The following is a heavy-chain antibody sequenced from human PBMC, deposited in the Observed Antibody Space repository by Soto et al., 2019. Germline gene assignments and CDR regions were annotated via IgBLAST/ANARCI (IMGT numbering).Heavy chain of an antibody. CDR1: GGSISSYY. Sequence: SETLSLTCTVSGGSISSYYWSWIRQPPGKGLEWIGYISYIGSTNYNPSLKSRVTISVDTSQNQFSLKLSSVTAADTAVYYCAREAWELPGYYYYGMDVWGQGTTVTAP. D-gene: IGHD1-26*01. CDR3: AREAWELPGYYYYGMDV. V-gene: IGHV4-59*01. J-gene: IGHJ6*02. CDR2: ISYIGST.